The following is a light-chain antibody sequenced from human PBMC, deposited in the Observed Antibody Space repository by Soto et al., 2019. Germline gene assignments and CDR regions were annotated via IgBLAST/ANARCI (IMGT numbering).Light chain of an antibody. V-gene: IGKV3-11*01. CDR3: KQRSNWPPV. CDR1: QSVSIY. CDR2: DAS. J-gene: IGKJ3*01. Sequence: EIVLTQSPATLSLSPGERATLSCRASQSVSIYLAWYQQKPGQAPRLLIYDASNRATGIPARFSGSGCGTDFPLTISTLEPEDCAVYYCKQRSNWPPVFGPGTKVDIK.